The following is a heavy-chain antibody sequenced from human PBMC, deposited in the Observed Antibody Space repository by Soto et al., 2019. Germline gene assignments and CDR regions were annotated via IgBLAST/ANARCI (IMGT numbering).Heavy chain of an antibody. J-gene: IGHJ3*02. CDR3: AKVRLQVGIDPFDI. Sequence: EVQLLESGGGLVQPGGSLRLSCAASGFTFSRYDMSWVRQAPGKGLEWVSTLSGSDGSTYYADSVKGRFTISRDNSKNTLFLQMDSLRAEDTAVYYCAKVRLQVGIDPFDIWGQGTMVTVSS. CDR1: GFTFSRYD. CDR2: LSGSDGST. D-gene: IGHD1-26*01. V-gene: IGHV3-23*01.